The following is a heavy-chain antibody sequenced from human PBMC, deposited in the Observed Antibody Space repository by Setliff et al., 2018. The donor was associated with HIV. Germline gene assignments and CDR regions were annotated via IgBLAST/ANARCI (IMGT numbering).Heavy chain of an antibody. CDR2: IRWDGGIT. Sequence: PGGSLRLSCAASGFTFNDYTMHWVRQAPGKGLEWVSLIRWDGGITYYADSVKGRFTISRDNAKNSLYLQMNSLRGEDTALYHCARDPGMATTYGGDYYYYGLDVWGQGTTVTVSS. V-gene: IGHV3-43*01. D-gene: IGHD5-12*01. CDR1: GFTFNDYT. J-gene: IGHJ6*02. CDR3: ARDPGMATTYGGDYYYYGLDV.